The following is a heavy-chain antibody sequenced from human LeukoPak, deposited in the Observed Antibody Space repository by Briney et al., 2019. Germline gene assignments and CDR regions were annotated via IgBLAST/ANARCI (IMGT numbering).Heavy chain of an antibody. J-gene: IGHJ6*04. D-gene: IGHD2-2*01. V-gene: IGHV1-69*13. CDR3: ARDRQDIVVVPAANYYYYGMDV. Sequence: ASVTVSCKASGGTFSSYAISWVRQAPGQGLEWMGGIIPIFGTANYAQKFQGRVTITADESTSTAYMELSSLRSEDTAVYYCARDRQDIVVVPAANYYYYGMDVWGKGTTVTVSS. CDR2: IIPIFGTA. CDR1: GGTFSSYA.